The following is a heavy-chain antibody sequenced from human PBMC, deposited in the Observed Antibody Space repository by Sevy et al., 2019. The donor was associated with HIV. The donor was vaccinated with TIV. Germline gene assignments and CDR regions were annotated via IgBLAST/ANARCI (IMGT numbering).Heavy chain of an antibody. V-gene: IGHV3-7*01. J-gene: IGHJ4*02. D-gene: IGHD3-3*01. Sequence: GGSLRLSCAASGFTFSSYWMSWVRQAPGKGLEWVADIKKDGSVKLYADAVKGRFTISRDNAENSVDQQMKSLIAGDAAVYFCAGWRGAQSEFDYWGQGTRVTVSS. CDR3: AGWRGAQSEFDY. CDR2: IKKDGSVK. CDR1: GFTFSSYW.